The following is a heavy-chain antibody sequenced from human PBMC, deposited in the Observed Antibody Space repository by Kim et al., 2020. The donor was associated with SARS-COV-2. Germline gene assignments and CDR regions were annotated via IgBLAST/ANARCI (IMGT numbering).Heavy chain of an antibody. CDR1: GFTFSSYG. V-gene: IGHV3-30*18. CDR3: AKDAGGITMIVGGY. D-gene: IGHD3-22*01. J-gene: IGHJ4*02. CDR2: ISYDGSNK. Sequence: GGSLRLSCAASGFTFSSYGMHWVRQAPGKGLEWVAVISYDGSNKYYADSVKGRFTISRDNSKNTLYLQMNSLRAEDTAVYYCAKDAGGITMIVGGYWGQG.